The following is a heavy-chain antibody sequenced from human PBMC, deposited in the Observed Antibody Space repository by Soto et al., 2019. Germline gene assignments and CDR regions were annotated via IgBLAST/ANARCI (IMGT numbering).Heavy chain of an antibody. CDR3: ASGHSRAFDWLFWNYYYGMDV. J-gene: IGHJ6*02. D-gene: IGHD3-9*01. CDR2: INHSGNT. V-gene: IGHV4-34*01. Sequence: SETLSLTCAVYGGSFSGYYWSWIRPPPGEGLEWIGEINHSGNTNYNPSLKSRVTISVDTSKNQFSLKLSSVTAADTAVYYCASGHSRAFDWLFWNYYYGMDVWGQGTTVTVSS. CDR1: GGSFSGYY.